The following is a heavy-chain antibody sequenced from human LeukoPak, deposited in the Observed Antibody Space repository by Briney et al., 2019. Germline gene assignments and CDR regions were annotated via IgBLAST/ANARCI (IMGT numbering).Heavy chain of an antibody. V-gene: IGHV1-8*03. Sequence: ASVKVSCKASGYTFTSYDINWVRQATGQGLEWMGWMNPNSGNTGYAQKFQGRATITRNTSISTAYMELSSLRSEHTAVYYCARGRTRRDSSCYYFLIVYWGQGTLVTVSS. CDR2: MNPNSGNT. CDR3: ARGRTRRDSSCYYFLIVY. J-gene: IGHJ4*02. D-gene: IGHD3-22*01. CDR1: GYTFTSYD.